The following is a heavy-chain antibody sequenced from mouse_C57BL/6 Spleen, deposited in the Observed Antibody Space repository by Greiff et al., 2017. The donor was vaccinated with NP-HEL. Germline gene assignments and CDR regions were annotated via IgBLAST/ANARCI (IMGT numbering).Heavy chain of an antibody. CDR1: GYTFTDYE. Sequence: QVQLQQSGAELVRPGASVTLSCKASGYTFTDYEMHWVKQTPVHGLEWIGAIDPETGGTAYNQKFKGKAILTADKSSSTAYMELRSLTSEDSAVYYCTRREVYEYDGDYWGQGTSVTVSS. D-gene: IGHD2-4*01. V-gene: IGHV1-15*01. CDR3: TRREVYEYDGDY. CDR2: IDPETGGT. J-gene: IGHJ4*01.